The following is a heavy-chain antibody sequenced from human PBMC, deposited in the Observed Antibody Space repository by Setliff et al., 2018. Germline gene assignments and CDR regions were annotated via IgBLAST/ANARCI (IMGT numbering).Heavy chain of an antibody. Sequence: SGPTLVNPTQTLTLTCTFSGFSLRSSGVGVGWIRQPPGKALEWLAVIYWSGERRYSPSLRSRLSITWDTSKNQVVLTMTNVDPADTGTYYCARRPEVIGSGNFVRNFFDPGGQGTVVTVSS. J-gene: IGHJ5*02. CDR3: ARRPEVIGSGNFVRNFFDP. D-gene: IGHD3-10*01. CDR1: GFSLRSSGVG. CDR2: IYWSGER. V-gene: IGHV2-5*01.